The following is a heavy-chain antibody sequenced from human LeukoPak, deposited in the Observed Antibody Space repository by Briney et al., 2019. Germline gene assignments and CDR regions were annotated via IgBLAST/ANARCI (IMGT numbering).Heavy chain of an antibody. CDR3: ARRSGPAATEPFDS. D-gene: IGHD2-2*01. CDR2: IYYSGIT. V-gene: IGHV4-39*01. CDR1: GGSISSNSYY. Sequence: KPSETLSLTCTVSGGSISSNSYYWGWIRQPPGKGLEWIGSIYYSGITYYNPSLKSRVTISVDTSKNQFSLKLSSVTAADTAVYYCARRSGPAATEPFDSWGQGTLVTVSS. J-gene: IGHJ4*02.